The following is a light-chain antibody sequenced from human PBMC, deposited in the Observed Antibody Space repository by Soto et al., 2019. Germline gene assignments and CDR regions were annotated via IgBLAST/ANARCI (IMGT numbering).Light chain of an antibody. CDR1: SSDVGGYNY. CDR2: DVS. Sequence: QSALTQPASVSGSPGQSITISCTGTSSDVGGYNYVSWYQQHPGKAPKLMIYDVSNRPSGVSNRFSGSKSGNTASLTISGLQAEDDADYYCSSDTSTILFGGGTKVTVL. CDR3: SSDTSTIL. V-gene: IGLV2-14*01. J-gene: IGLJ2*01.